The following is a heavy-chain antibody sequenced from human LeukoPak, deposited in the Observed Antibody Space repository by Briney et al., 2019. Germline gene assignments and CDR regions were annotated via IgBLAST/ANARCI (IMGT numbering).Heavy chain of an antibody. CDR1: GLTVSRNY. J-gene: IGHJ4*02. CDR3: ARVGGH. CDR2: IYSGGST. D-gene: IGHD3-10*01. Sequence: GGSLRLSCAASGLTVSRNYMSWVRQAPGKGLESVSVIYSGGSTYYAESVRGRFTISRDNSKNTLYLQMNSLRVEDTAVHYCARVGGHWGQGTLVTVSS. V-gene: IGHV3-53*01.